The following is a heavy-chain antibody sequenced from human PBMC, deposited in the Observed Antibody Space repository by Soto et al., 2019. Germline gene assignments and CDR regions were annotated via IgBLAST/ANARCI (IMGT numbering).Heavy chain of an antibody. J-gene: IGHJ6*02. CDR3: ARGEATGTTGYYYGMDV. V-gene: IGHV4-30-4*02. Sequence: SETLSLTCTVSGGSISSGDYYWSWIRQPPGKGLEWIGYIYYSGSTYYNPSLKSRVTISVDTSKNQFSLKLSSVTAADTAVYYCARGEATGTTGYYYGMDVWGQGTTVTVSS. D-gene: IGHD1-1*01. CDR1: GGSISSGDYY. CDR2: IYYSGST.